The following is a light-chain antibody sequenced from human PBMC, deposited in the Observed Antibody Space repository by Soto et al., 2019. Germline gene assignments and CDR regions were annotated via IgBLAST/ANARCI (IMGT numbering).Light chain of an antibody. J-gene: IGLJ1*01. CDR2: EVG. CDR3: SSYTSSSTYV. V-gene: IGLV2-14*01. Sequence: QSVLTQPASVSGSPGQSISISCSGTSRDIGAYNYVSWYLQHPGKAPKLMIYEVGNRPSGVSNRFSGSKSGNTASLTISGLQAEDEADYYCSSYTSSSTYVFGTGTKVTVL. CDR1: SRDIGAYNY.